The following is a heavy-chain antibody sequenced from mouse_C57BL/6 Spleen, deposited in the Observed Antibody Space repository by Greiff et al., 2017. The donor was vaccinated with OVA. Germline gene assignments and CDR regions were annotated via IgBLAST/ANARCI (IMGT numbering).Heavy chain of an antibody. D-gene: IGHD4-1*01. CDR3: TRDGPTLGRVFAY. J-gene: IGHJ3*01. CDR1: GFTFSSYA. CDR2: ISSGGDYI. V-gene: IGHV5-9-1*02. Sequence: EVKLMESGEGLVKPGGSLKLPCAASGFTFSSYAMSWVRQTPEKRLEWVAYISSGGDYIYYADTVKGRFTISRDNARNTLYLQMSSLKSEDTAMYYCTRDGPTLGRVFAYWGQGTLVTVSA.